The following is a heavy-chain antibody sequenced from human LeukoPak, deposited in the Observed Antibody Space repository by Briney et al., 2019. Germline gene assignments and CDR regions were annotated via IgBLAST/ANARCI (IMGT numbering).Heavy chain of an antibody. J-gene: IGHJ4*02. CDR3: ARGDSYYTAMIY. CDR2: ISSSSSYI. CDR1: GFTFSSYS. D-gene: IGHD5-18*01. V-gene: IGHV3-21*01. Sequence: PGGSLRFSCAASGFTFSSYSMNWVRQAPGKGLEWVSSISSSSSYIYYADSVKGRFTISRDNAKNSLYLQMNSLRAEDTAVYYCARGDSYYTAMIYWGQGTLVTVSS.